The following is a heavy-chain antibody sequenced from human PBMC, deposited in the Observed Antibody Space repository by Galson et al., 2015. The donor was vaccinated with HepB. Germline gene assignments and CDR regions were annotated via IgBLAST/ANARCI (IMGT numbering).Heavy chain of an antibody. CDR2: IRGSGTNT. D-gene: IGHD1-26*01. CDR1: GFIFTNYA. CDR3: AKGRTGYSGSHRGAFDV. J-gene: IGHJ3*01. Sequence: SLRLSCATSGFIFTNYALSWVRQAPGKGLEWVSAIRGSGTNTYYADSVKGRFTISRDTSKKTLYLQMDSLRAEDTALYYCAKGRTGYSGSHRGAFDVWGQGTMVTISS. V-gene: IGHV3-23*01.